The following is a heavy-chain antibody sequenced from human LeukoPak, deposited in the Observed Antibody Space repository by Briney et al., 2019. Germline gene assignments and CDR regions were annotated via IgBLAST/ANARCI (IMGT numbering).Heavy chain of an antibody. J-gene: IGHJ4*02. CDR2: IKKDGSDK. V-gene: IGHV3-7*01. D-gene: IGHD3-10*01. CDR3: ARSLWPADY. Sequence: GGSLRLSCAASGFTFSDYWMSWARQAPGKGLEWVADIKKDGSDKKYVDSVKGRFTISRDNAKKSLYLQMDSLRAEDTAVYYCARSLWPADYWGQGTLVTVSS. CDR1: GFTFSDYW.